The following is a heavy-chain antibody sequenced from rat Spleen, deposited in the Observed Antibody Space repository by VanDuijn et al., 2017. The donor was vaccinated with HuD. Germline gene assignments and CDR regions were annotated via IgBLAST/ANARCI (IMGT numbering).Heavy chain of an antibody. V-gene: IGHV2-77*01. CDR3: AGVPGVMDA. D-gene: IGHD4-3*01. J-gene: IGHJ4*01. CDR1: GFSLTSYG. CDR2: IWGDGST. Sequence: QVQMKETGPGLVQTTQTLSVTCTVSGFSLTSYGVHWVRQAPGKGLEWMGIIWGDGSTNYNSALKSRLSISRDTSKSQVFLTMNSLQTDDTAVYYCAGVPGVMDAWGQGASVTVSS.